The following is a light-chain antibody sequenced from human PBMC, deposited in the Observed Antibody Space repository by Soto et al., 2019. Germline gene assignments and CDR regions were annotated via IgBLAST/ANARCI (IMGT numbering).Light chain of an antibody. Sequence: ETVLTQSPGTLSLSPGERATLSCRASQSVRSRYLAWYQQKPGQAPRLLISGASSRATGIPDRFSGSGSGTDFTLTISRLETEDFAVYYCQLYDSSSWTFGQGTKVDIK. V-gene: IGKV3-20*01. CDR3: QLYDSSSWT. J-gene: IGKJ1*01. CDR2: GAS. CDR1: QSVRSRY.